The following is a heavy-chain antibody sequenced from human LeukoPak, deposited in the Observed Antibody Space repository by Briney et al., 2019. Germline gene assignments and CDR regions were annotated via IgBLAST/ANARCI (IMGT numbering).Heavy chain of an antibody. CDR1: GGSFTDYY. V-gene: IGHV4-34*01. Sequence: SETLSLTCAVYGGSFTDYYWSWIRHLPGKGLEWIGEIHHRAGASYNPSLWGRVTISADTSKNQFSLHPTSVTAADTATFYCARGPVRDDGLTGISYYFGLDVWGHGTTVTVFS. CDR2: IHHRAGA. CDR3: ARGPVRDDGLTGISYYFGLDV. J-gene: IGHJ6*02. D-gene: IGHD2-21*02.